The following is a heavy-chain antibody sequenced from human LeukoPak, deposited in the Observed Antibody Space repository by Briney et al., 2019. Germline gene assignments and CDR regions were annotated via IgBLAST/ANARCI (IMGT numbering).Heavy chain of an antibody. Sequence: GGSLRLSCAASGFTFDDYGMSWVRQAPGKGLEWVSGINWNGGGTGYADSVKGRFTISRDNAKNSLYLQMNSLRAEDTALYYCARVGSAHSDYYYYYYMDVWGKGTTVTVSS. D-gene: IGHD2-15*01. CDR2: INWNGGGT. CDR1: GFTFDDYG. J-gene: IGHJ6*03. V-gene: IGHV3-20*04. CDR3: ARVGSAHSDYYYYYYMDV.